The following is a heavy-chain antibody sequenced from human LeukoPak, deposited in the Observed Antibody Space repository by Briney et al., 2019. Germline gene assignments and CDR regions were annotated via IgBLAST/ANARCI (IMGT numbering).Heavy chain of an antibody. V-gene: IGHV4-30-2*01. CDR3: QSRYLEWLLEY. J-gene: IGHJ4*02. D-gene: IGHD3-3*01. Sequence: SQTLSLTCAVSGGSISSGGYSWSWIRQPPGKGLEWIGYIYHSGSTYYNPSLKSRVTISVDTSKNQFSLRLSSVTAADTAVYYCQSRYLEWLLEYWGQGTLVTVSS. CDR2: IYHSGST. CDR1: GGSISSGGYS.